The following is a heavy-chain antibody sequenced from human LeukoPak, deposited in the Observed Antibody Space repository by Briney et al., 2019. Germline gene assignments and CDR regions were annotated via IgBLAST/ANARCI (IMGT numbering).Heavy chain of an antibody. D-gene: IGHD6-13*01. CDR3: ARSRSSSWNWFDP. J-gene: IGHJ5*02. Sequence: SDTLSLTCTVSGVSISSGGYYWSWIRQHPGKGLGLFGYMYYRGSTYSNPSLKSRLTRSVDTSKNQFSLKLSSVTAAGTAVYYCARSRSSSWNWFDPWGQATLVTDSS. V-gene: IGHV4-31*03. CDR2: MYYRGST. CDR1: GVSISSGGYY.